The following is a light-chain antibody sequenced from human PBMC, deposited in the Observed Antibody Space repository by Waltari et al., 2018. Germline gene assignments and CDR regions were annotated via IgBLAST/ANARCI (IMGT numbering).Light chain of an antibody. CDR1: NIESKS. CDR3: QVWDANTDPGV. CDR2: YDS. Sequence: SYVLTQPPSVSAAPGETARITCGGNNIESKSVHWYRQRTGQAPVLVISYDSDRPSGIPERFSGSNSGNTATLTISRVEAGDEADYYCQVWDANTDPGVFGTGTEVTVL. J-gene: IGLJ1*01. V-gene: IGLV3-21*01.